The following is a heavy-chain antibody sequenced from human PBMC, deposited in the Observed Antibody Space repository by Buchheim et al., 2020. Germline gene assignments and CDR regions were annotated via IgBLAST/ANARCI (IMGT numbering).Heavy chain of an antibody. CDR1: GYTFTSYD. V-gene: IGHV1-8*01. CDR2: MNPNSGNT. D-gene: IGHD5-24*01. J-gene: IGHJ3*02. CDR3: ARGRWRWLQFISDVIRQSAFDI. Sequence: QVQLVQSGAEVKTPGASVKVSCKASGYTFTSYDINWVRQATGQGLEWMGWMNPNSGNTGYAQKFQGRVTMTRNTSISTAYMELSSLRSEDTAVYYCARGRWRWLQFISDVIRQSAFDIWGQGT.